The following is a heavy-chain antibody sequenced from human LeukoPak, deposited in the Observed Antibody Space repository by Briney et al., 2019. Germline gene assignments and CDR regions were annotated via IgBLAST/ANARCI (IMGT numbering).Heavy chain of an antibody. D-gene: IGHD4-17*01. CDR2: IYPGDSDT. CDR1: GSSFTSYW. J-gene: IGHJ4*02. CDR3: ARSQTRGTTVSNY. V-gene: IGHV5-51*01. Sequence: GESLKISFKGSGSSFTSYWIGWVRQMPGKGLAWMGIIYPGDSDTRYSPSFQGQVTISADKSISTAYLQWRSLKASDTAMYYCARSQTRGTTVSNYWGQGTLVTVSS.